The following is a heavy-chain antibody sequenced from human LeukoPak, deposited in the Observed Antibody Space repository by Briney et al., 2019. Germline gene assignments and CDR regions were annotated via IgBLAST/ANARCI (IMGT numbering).Heavy chain of an antibody. CDR1: GYTFTSYY. V-gene: IGHV1-46*01. CDR3: ARGHRDRYCGGDCYSGMDV. CDR2: INPSGGST. Sequence: ASVKVSCKASGYTFTSYYMHWVRQAPGQGLEWMGIINPSGGSTSYAQKFQGRVTMTRDTSTSTVYMELSSLRSEDTAEYYCARGHRDRYCGGDCYSGMDVWGQGTTVTVSS. D-gene: IGHD2-21*02. J-gene: IGHJ6*02.